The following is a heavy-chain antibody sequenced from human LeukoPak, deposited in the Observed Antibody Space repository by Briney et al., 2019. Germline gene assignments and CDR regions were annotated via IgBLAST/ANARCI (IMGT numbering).Heavy chain of an antibody. CDR3: ARDLPVVGAPGFDY. Sequence: GGSLRLSCAASGFTLSSYWMSWVRQAPGKGLEWVANIKQDGSEKLYVDSVKGRFTISRDNAKNSLYLQMNSLRVEDTAVYYCARDLPVVGAPGFDYWGQGTLVTVSS. V-gene: IGHV3-7*01. J-gene: IGHJ4*02. CDR2: IKQDGSEK. CDR1: GFTLSSYW. D-gene: IGHD1-26*01.